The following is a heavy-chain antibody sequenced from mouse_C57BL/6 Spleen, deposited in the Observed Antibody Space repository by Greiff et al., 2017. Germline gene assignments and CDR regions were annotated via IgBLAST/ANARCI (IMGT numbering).Heavy chain of an antibody. CDR3: ARDHKDYFDD. CDR2: IYPGDGDT. Sequence: VQLQQSGPELVKPGASVKISCKASGYAFSSSWMNWVKQRPGKGLEWIGRIYPGDGDTNYNGKFKGKATLTADKSSSTAYMQLSSLTSEDSAVYFCARDHKDYFDDWGQGTTLTVSS. J-gene: IGHJ2*01. V-gene: IGHV1-82*01. CDR1: GYAFSSSW. D-gene: IGHD1-3*01.